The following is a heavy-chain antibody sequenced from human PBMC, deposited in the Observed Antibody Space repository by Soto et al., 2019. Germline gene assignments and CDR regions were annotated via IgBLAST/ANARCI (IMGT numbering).Heavy chain of an antibody. D-gene: IGHD2-15*01. CDR2: TYYRSKWYN. Sequence: PSQTLSLTCAISGDSVSSNSAAWNWIRQSPSRGLEWLGRTYYRSKWYNDYAVSVKSRITINPDTSKNQFSLQLNSVTPEDTAVYYCASEVLYCSGGSCYLNLLDSSGQGSLVIVSS. V-gene: IGHV6-1*01. CDR1: GDSVSSNSAA. CDR3: ASEVLYCSGGSCYLNLLDS. J-gene: IGHJ5*01.